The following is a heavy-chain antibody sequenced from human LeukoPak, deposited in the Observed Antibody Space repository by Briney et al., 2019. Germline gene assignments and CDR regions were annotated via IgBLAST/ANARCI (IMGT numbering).Heavy chain of an antibody. CDR2: MYYSGST. CDR1: GGSLSSRRYY. D-gene: IGHD6-19*01. CDR3: ARNIAVAGRGDYMDV. J-gene: IGHJ6*03. Sequence: SESLFLTCTVSGGSLSSRRYYGGWIPQPPVKGLDGIGSMYYSGSTYYNPSLKSRVTLSVDTSKNQYSVKLSSVSDADTAVYYCARNIAVAGRGDYMDVGGKGTTVSIS. V-gene: IGHV4-39*01.